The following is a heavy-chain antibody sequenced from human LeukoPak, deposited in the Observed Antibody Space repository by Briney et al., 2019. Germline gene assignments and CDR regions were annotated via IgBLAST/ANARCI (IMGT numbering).Heavy chain of an antibody. Sequence: GESPKISCETSGYSFTTYWIGWVRQRPGTGLEWVGAIYPDDSDTRYSPSFQGQVAISADRSIRTAYLKWNSLKASDTGMYYCARQRGASGTANWFDPWGQGTLVTVSS. CDR1: GYSFTTYW. J-gene: IGHJ5*02. CDR3: ARQRGASGTANWFDP. D-gene: IGHD3-10*01. CDR2: IYPDDSDT. V-gene: IGHV5-51*01.